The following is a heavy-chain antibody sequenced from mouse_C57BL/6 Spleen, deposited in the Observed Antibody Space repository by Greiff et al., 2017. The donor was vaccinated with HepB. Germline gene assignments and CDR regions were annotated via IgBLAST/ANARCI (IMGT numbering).Heavy chain of an antibody. CDR3: ASLYDYEDAMDY. V-gene: IGHV5-4*03. D-gene: IGHD2-4*01. CDR1: GFTFSSYA. Sequence: DVKLVESGGGLVKPGGSLKLSCAASGFTFSSYAMSWVRQTPEKRLEWVATISDGGSYTYYPDNVKGRFTISRDNAKNNLYLQMSHLKSEDTAMYYCASLYDYEDAMDYWGQGTSVTVSS. J-gene: IGHJ4*01. CDR2: ISDGGSYT.